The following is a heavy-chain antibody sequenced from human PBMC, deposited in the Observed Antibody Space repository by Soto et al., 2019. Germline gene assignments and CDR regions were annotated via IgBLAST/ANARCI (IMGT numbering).Heavy chain of an antibody. CDR2: ISSNGGSI. D-gene: IGHD1-7*01. V-gene: IGHV3-64D*06. Sequence: EVQLVESGGDLVQPGGSLRLSCSASGFTFLSYAMHWVRQAPGRGLEYVSAISSNGGSIYYTDSVTGRFTISRDNSKNTLFLQMSRLRPEDTAVYYCVKGSSWNYVPLVDIWGQGTLVTVSS. J-gene: IGHJ4*02. CDR3: VKGSSWNYVPLVDI. CDR1: GFTFLSYA.